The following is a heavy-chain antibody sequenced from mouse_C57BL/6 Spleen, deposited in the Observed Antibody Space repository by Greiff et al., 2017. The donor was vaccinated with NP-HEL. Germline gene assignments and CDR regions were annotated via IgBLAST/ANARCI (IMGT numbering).Heavy chain of an antibody. CDR3: ARNDRAFDY. CDR1: GYTFTSYW. CDR2: IDPSDSYT. V-gene: IGHV1-69*01. J-gene: IGHJ2*01. Sequence: QVQLKQPGAELVMPGASVKLSCKASGYTFTSYWMHWVKQRPGQGLEWIGEIDPSDSYTNYNQKFKGKSTLTVDKSSSTAYMQLSSLTSEDSAVYYCARNDRAFDYWGQGTTLTVSS. D-gene: IGHD3-1*01.